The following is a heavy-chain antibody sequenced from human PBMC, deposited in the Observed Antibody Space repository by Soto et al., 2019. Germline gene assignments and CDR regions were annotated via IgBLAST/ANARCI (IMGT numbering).Heavy chain of an antibody. CDR1: GYSVSSSDYY. V-gene: IGHV4-39*01. CDR3: APLSVSLRGPYGIHV. CDR2: MLYSGLT. Sequence: SETLSLTCSVSGYSVSSSDYYWAWIRQPPGKGLEWIGSMLYSGLTYYNPSLKSRVTLSVASSKNQFSVRLNSVTASDTAVYYCAPLSVSLRGPYGIHVWGKGTTVTVSS. D-gene: IGHD2-8*01. J-gene: IGHJ6*04.